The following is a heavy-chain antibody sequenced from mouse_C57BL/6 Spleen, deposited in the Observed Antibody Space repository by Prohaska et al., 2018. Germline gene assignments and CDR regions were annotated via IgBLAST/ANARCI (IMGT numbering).Heavy chain of an antibody. Sequence: QVQLQQPGAELVKPGASVKLSCKASGYTFTSYWMHWVKQRPGQGLEWIGMIHPNSGSTNYNEKFKSKATLTVDKSSSTAYMQLSSLTSEDSAVYYCARSASSGTGFAYWGQGTLVTVSA. CDR1: GYTFTSYW. CDR2: IHPNSGST. V-gene: IGHV1-64*01. CDR3: ARSASSGTGFAY. J-gene: IGHJ3*01. D-gene: IGHD3-2*02.